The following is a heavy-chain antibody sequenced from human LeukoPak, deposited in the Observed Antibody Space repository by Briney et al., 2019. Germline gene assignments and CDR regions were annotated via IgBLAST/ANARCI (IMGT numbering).Heavy chain of an antibody. CDR1: GFTFDDYA. V-gene: IGHV3-9*01. J-gene: IGHJ6*02. CDR3: AQAVVPAAMGYYYGMDV. D-gene: IGHD2-2*01. Sequence: GRSLRLSCAASGFTFDDYAMHWVRQAPGKGLEWVSGISWNSGNIGYADSVKGRFTLSRDNAQNSLYLQMNSLRAEDTALYHCAQAVVPAAMGYYYGMDVWGQATTVTVSS. CDR2: ISWNSGNI.